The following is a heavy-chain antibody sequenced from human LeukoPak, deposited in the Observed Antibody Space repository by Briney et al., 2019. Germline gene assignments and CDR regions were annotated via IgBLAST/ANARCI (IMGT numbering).Heavy chain of an antibody. CDR1: GGSFSGYF. D-gene: IGHD3-3*01. Sequence: PSETLSLTCAVNGGSFSGYFWSWIRQPPGKGLEWIGEINHSGSTYYNASLKSRITISVDTTKRQFSLRMNSVTAADTAVYFCAGYYSSIYGMDVWGQGTSVTVSS. J-gene: IGHJ6*02. CDR2: INHSGST. CDR3: AGYYSSIYGMDV. V-gene: IGHV4-34*01.